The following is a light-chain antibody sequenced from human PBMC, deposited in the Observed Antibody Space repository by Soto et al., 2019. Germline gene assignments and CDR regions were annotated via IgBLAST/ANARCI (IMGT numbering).Light chain of an antibody. CDR1: QGISSY. Sequence: DIQLTRSPSGEFPAVGVTVTITCRASQGISSYLVWYQQKPGKAPKLLIYAASTLQSGVPSRFSGSGSGTDFPLTISSLQPEDFATYYCQQLNSYPITFGQGTRLEI. CDR3: QQLNSYPIT. V-gene: IGKV1-9*01. J-gene: IGKJ5*01. CDR2: AAS.